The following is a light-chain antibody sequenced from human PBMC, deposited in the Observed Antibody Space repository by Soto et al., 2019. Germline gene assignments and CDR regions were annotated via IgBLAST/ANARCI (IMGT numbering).Light chain of an antibody. V-gene: IGKV1-9*01. CDR2: GAS. Sequence: DIQMTQSPSFLSASVGDSVTITCRASQGIFSYLAWYQQKPGKAPELLIYGASTLQSGVPSRFNGRGSGKEFTLTISNLQAEDIATYYCQQYDNLPLTFGGGTKVDIK. CDR3: QQYDNLPLT. CDR1: QGIFSY. J-gene: IGKJ4*01.